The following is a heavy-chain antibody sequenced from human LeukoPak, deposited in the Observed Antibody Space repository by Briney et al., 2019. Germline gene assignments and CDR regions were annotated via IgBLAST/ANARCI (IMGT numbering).Heavy chain of an antibody. CDR2: IKQDGNEK. J-gene: IGHJ4*02. CDR3: ARGSGYSSGYLYYFDY. CDR1: GFIFSSYW. V-gene: IGHV3-7*04. Sequence: GGSLRLSCEAAGFIFSSYWMSWVRQAPGKGLEWVANIKQDGNEKYYVDSVKGRFTISRDNAKNSLYLQMNSLRADDTAVYYCARGSGYSSGYLYYFDYWGQGTLVTVSS. D-gene: IGHD3-22*01.